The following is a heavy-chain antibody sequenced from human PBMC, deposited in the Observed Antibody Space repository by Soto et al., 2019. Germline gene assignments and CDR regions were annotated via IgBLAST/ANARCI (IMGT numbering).Heavy chain of an antibody. J-gene: IGHJ2*01. CDR3: ARVKTNWEWYFDL. CDR1: GFTFSSYS. CDR2: ISSSSSTI. D-gene: IGHD7-27*01. V-gene: IGHV3-48*02. Sequence: EVQLVESGGGLVQPGGSLRLSCAASGFTFSSYSMNWVRQAPGKGLEWGSYISSSSSTIYYADSVKGRFTISRDNAKNSLYLQMNSLRDEDTAVYYCARVKTNWEWYFDLWGRGTLVTVSS.